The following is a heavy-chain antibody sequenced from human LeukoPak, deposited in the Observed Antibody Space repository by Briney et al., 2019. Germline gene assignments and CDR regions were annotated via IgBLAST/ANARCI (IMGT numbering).Heavy chain of an antibody. CDR1: GGSISSYY. CDR3: AGRNWNYGAHWLDP. J-gene: IGHJ5*02. CDR2: IYYSGST. V-gene: IGHV4-59*01. D-gene: IGHD1-7*01. Sequence: SETLSLTCTASGGSISSYYWSWIRQPPGKRLEWIGYIYYSGSTNYNPSLKSRVTISVDTSKNQFSLKLSSVTAADTAVYYCAGRNWNYGAHWLDPWGQGTLVTVSS.